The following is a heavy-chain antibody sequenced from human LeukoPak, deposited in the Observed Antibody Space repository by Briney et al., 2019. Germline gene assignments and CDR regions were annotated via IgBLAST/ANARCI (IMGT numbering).Heavy chain of an antibody. D-gene: IGHD3-22*01. J-gene: IGHJ4*02. CDR2: IYSGGST. Sequence: GGSLRLSCAASGFTVSSNYMSWVRQAPGKGLEWVSVIYSGGSTYYADSVKGRFTISRDNAKNTLYLQMNGLRAEDTAVYYCSRSAYYDGSGNYYDYWGQGTLVTVSS. CDR1: GFTVSSNY. V-gene: IGHV3-53*01. CDR3: SRSAYYDGSGNYYDY.